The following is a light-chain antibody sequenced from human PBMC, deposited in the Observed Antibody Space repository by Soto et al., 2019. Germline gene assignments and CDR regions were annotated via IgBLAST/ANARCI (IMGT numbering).Light chain of an antibody. Sequence: EIVLTQSPATLSLSPGERATLSCRASQSVGTYLAWHQQNPGQAPRLLIYDASNRATGIPARFSGSGSGTDFTLTISSLEPEDFAVYYCQQRSNWPARFGGGTKVEIK. CDR2: DAS. CDR3: QQRSNWPAR. V-gene: IGKV3-11*01. J-gene: IGKJ4*01. CDR1: QSVGTY.